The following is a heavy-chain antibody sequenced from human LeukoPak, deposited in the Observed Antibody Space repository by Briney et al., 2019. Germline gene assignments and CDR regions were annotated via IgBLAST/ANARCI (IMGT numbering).Heavy chain of an antibody. V-gene: IGHV3-73*01. Sequence: GGSLTLSCAASGFTFSGSAMHWVRQASGKGLEWVGRIKSKAYNYATAYAASVKDRFTISRDDSKNTAYLQMNSLKTEDTAVYYCARVCGHSGSPCNYYYYYGMDVWGQGTTVTVSS. D-gene: IGHD3-10*01. CDR1: GFTFSGSA. CDR3: ARVCGHSGSPCNYYYYYGMDV. CDR2: IKSKAYNYAT. J-gene: IGHJ6*02.